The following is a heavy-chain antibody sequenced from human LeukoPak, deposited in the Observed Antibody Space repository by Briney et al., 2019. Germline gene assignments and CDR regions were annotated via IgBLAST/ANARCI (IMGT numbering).Heavy chain of an antibody. D-gene: IGHD5-12*01. Sequence: GESLKISCKGSGYSFTSYWIGWVRQMPGKGLEWMGIIYPDDSDTTYSPSFQGQVTISVDKSINTAYLQWSSLKASDTAVYYCARTTSGYENFDIWGQGTMVTVSS. J-gene: IGHJ3*02. CDR1: GYSFTSYW. CDR2: IYPDDSDT. CDR3: ARTTSGYENFDI. V-gene: IGHV5-51*01.